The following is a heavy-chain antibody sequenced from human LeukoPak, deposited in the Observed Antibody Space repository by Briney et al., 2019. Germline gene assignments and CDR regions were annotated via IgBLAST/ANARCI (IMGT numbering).Heavy chain of an antibody. CDR1: GGSFSGYY. CDR2: INHSGST. CDR3: ARPIRFRYYYYGLDV. J-gene: IGHJ6*02. V-gene: IGHV4-34*01. Sequence: SETLSLTCAVYGGSFSGYYWSWIRQPPGKALEWIGEINHSGSTNYNPSLKSRVTISVDTSKNQFSLKLSSVTAADTAVYYCARPIRFRYYYYGLDVWGQGTTVTVSS. D-gene: IGHD4-17*01.